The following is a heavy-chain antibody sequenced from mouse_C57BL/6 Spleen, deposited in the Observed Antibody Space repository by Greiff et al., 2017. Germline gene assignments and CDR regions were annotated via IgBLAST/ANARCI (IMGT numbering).Heavy chain of an antibody. D-gene: IGHD1-1*01. Sequence: QVQLQQPGAELVKPGASVKMSCKASGYTFTSYWITWVKQRPGQGLEWIGDIYPGSGSTNYNEKFKSKATLTVDTSSSTAYMQLSSLTSEGSAVYYCARAGYYGSSHFAYWGQGTLVTVSA. CDR3: ARAGYYGSSHFAY. V-gene: IGHV1-55*01. CDR1: GYTFTSYW. CDR2: IYPGSGST. J-gene: IGHJ3*01.